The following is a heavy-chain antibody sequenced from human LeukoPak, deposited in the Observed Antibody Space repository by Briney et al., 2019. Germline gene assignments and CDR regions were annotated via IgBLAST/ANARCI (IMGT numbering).Heavy chain of an antibody. D-gene: IGHD2-2*01. Sequence: GESLKISCKGSGYRFTSYWIGWVRQMPGKGLEWMGIIYPGDSDTRYSPSFQGQVTISADKSISTAYLQWSSLKASDTAMYYCASRYCSSTSCYPQFDYWGQGTLVTVSS. J-gene: IGHJ4*02. V-gene: IGHV5-51*01. CDR3: ASRYCSSTSCYPQFDY. CDR2: IYPGDSDT. CDR1: GYRFTSYW.